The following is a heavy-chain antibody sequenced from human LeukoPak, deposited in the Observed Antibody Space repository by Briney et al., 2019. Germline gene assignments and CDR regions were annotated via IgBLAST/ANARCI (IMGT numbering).Heavy chain of an antibody. CDR3: ARGYCSGGSCYPGWFDP. D-gene: IGHD2-15*01. CDR2: INPNSGGT. CDR1: GYTFTSYG. Sequence: ASVKVSCKASGYTFTSYGISWVRQAPGQGLEWMGWINPNSGGTNYAQKFQGRVTMTRDTSISTAYMELSRLRSDDTAVYYCARGYCSGGSCYPGWFDPWGQGTLVTVSS. J-gene: IGHJ5*02. V-gene: IGHV1-2*02.